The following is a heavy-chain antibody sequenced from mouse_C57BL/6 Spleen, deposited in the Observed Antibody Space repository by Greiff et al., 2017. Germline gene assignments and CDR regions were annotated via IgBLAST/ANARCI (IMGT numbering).Heavy chain of an antibody. D-gene: IGHD3-1*01. CDR1: GYTFTSYW. J-gene: IGHJ4*01. V-gene: IGHV1-72*01. Sequence: QVQLQQPGAELVKPGASVKLSCKASGYTFTSYWMHWVKQRPGRGLEWIGRIDPNSGGTKYNEKFKSKATLTVDKPSSTAYLQLSGLTSEDSAVYYCASWGYSDAMDYWGQGTSVTVSS. CDR3: ASWGYSDAMDY. CDR2: IDPNSGGT.